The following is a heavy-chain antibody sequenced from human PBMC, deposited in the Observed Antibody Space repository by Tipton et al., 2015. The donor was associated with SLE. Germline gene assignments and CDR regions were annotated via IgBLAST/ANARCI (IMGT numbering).Heavy chain of an antibody. V-gene: IGHV4-34*01. D-gene: IGHD2-2*01. CDR3: ARGPGCSSTSCYFDY. CDR1: GGSFSGYY. Sequence: TLSLTCAVYGGSFSGYYWSWIRQPPGKGLEWIGEINHSGSTNYNPSLKSRVTISVDTSKNQFSLKLSSVTAADTAVYYCARGPGCSSTSCYFDYWGQGTLVTVSS. CDR2: INHSGST. J-gene: IGHJ4*02.